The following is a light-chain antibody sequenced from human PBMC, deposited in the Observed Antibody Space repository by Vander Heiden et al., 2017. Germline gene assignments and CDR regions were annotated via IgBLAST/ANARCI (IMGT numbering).Light chain of an antibody. Sequence: SALTQPASVSGSPGPSITISCTGTSNDVGGYNYVSWYQQYPGKAPKLLIYEVSNRPSGISNRFSGSKSGNTASLTISGLQAEDEAHYYCSSFTSVNTLLFGGGTKLTVL. J-gene: IGLJ2*01. V-gene: IGLV2-14*01. CDR2: EVS. CDR3: SSFTSVNTLL. CDR1: SNDVGGYNY.